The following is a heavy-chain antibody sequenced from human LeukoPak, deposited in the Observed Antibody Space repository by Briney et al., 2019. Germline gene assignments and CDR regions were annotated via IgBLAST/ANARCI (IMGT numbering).Heavy chain of an antibody. CDR1: GFIFSSYA. V-gene: IGHV3-23*01. D-gene: IGHD5-12*01. CDR2: ISGRADST. Sequence: RGSLRLSCVASGFIFSSYAMTWVRQTPGKGLEWVSGISGRADSTYYADSVKGRFTISRDNSKNTLYLQVNSLRADDTAVYYCAKLTVATFRSLFDSWGQGTLVAVSS. CDR3: AKLTVATFRSLFDS. J-gene: IGHJ4*02.